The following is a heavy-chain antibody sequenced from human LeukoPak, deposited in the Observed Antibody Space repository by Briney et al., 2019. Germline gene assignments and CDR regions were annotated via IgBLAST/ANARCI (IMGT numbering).Heavy chain of an antibody. D-gene: IGHD4-17*01. CDR1: GFTFSSYA. V-gene: IGHV3-64*01. CDR2: ISSNGGST. CDR3: ARDLVDYGDYYYYYYMDV. Sequence: GGSLRLSCAASGFTFSSYAMHWARQAPGKGLEYVSAISSNGGSTYYANSVKGRFTISRDNSKNTLYLQMGSLRAEDMAVYYCARDLVDYGDYYYYYYMDVWGKGTTVTVSS. J-gene: IGHJ6*03.